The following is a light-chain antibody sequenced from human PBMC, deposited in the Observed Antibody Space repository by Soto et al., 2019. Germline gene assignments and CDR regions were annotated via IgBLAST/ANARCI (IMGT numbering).Light chain of an antibody. CDR2: GAS. J-gene: IGKJ1*01. CDR3: QQYVRPWT. Sequence: ENVLTQSPGTSSLSPGERATFSCRTSQSVRNSYLDWYQQKPGQAPRRLLYGASSRATGVPARFSGSGSGTDFTLTISRLEPEDFAVYYCQQYVRPWTFGQGTKVEIK. V-gene: IGKV3-20*01. CDR1: QSVRNSY.